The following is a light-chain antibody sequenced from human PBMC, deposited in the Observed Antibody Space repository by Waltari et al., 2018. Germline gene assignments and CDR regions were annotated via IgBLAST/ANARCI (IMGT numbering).Light chain of an antibody. CDR3: QSADSSGTSVV. CDR1: PLTKPH. J-gene: IGLJ2*01. V-gene: IGLV3-25*03. CDR2: KDS. Sequence: SYDLTQPLSVSVSPAQTARITCSGEPLTKPHAYWYQHKAGQAPVGVIYKDSERPSGIPERFLGSSSGTIVTLTISGVQAEDEADYYCQSADSSGTSVVFGGGTKLTVL.